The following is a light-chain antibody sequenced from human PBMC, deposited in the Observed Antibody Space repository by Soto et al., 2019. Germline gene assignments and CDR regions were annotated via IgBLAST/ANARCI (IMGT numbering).Light chain of an antibody. Sequence: DIQMTQSPSSLSASVGARVSITCRASQDIGHSLAWFQQKPGKAPKSLIYAAATLQSGVPSRFSGSGSGTHFTLTISSLQPEDFATYDCQQYNTDPRTFGQGTKVEIK. CDR2: AAA. CDR3: QQYNTDPRT. CDR1: QDIGHS. J-gene: IGKJ1*01. V-gene: IGKV1-16*01.